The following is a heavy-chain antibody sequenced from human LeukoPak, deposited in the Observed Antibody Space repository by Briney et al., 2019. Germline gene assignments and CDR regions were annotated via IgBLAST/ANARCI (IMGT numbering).Heavy chain of an antibody. V-gene: IGHV3-23*01. Sequence: GGTLRLSCAASGFTFSSYGLSWVRQAPGKGLEWVSTISASGRSTYYADSVKGRFTISRDYSKNTLYVQMNSLRAEDTAVYYCARRSYCGGDCYGSDAFDIWGQGTMVTVSS. CDR3: ARRSYCGGDCYGSDAFDI. J-gene: IGHJ3*02. D-gene: IGHD2-21*02. CDR2: ISASGRST. CDR1: GFTFSSYG.